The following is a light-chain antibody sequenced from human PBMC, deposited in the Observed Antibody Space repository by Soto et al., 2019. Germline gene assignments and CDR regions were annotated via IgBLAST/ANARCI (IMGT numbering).Light chain of an antibody. CDR3: SSYINANTLV. J-gene: IGLJ2*01. CDR1: SSNIGAGYD. Sequence: QSVLTQPPSVSGAPGQRVTISCTGTSSNIGAGYDVHWYQHLPGTAPKLLIYTNANRPSGVPDRFSGSKSATSASLAITGLQAEDEADYYCSSYINANTLVFAGGTKLTVL. CDR2: TNA. V-gene: IGLV1-40*01.